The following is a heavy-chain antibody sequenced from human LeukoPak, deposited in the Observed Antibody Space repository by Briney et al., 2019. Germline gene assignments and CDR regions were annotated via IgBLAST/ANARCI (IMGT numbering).Heavy chain of an antibody. CDR1: GYTFTSYG. CDR2: ISAYNGNT. V-gene: IGHV1-18*01. D-gene: IGHD3-3*01. J-gene: IGHJ5*02. Sequence: ASVKVSCKASGYTFTSYGISWVRQAPGQGLEWMGWISAYNGNTNYAQKLQGRVTMTTDTSTSTAYVELRSLRSDDTAVYYCARVSRENYDFWSGYYTGISENWFDPWGQGTLVTVSS. CDR3: ARVSRENYDFWSGYYTGISENWFDP.